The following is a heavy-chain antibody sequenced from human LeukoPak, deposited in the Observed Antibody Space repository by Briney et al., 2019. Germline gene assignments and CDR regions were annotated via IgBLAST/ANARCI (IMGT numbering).Heavy chain of an antibody. CDR2: INPKSGGT. CDR3: ARGILQQQLVAN. CDR1: GYTFTDYY. Sequence: ASVKVSCKASGYTFTDYYVHWVRQAPGQGLEWMGWINPKSGGTKYARKFQGRVTMARDTSISTAYMELSRPRFDDTAIFYCARGILQQQLVANWGQGSLVTVSS. J-gene: IGHJ4*02. D-gene: IGHD6-13*01. V-gene: IGHV1-2*07.